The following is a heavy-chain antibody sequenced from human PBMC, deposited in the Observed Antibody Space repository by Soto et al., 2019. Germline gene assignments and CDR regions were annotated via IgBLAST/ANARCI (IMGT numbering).Heavy chain of an antibody. J-gene: IGHJ6*02. CDR1: GGTFSDFA. CDR3: ARDRIKLLLGKYSVNGMDG. V-gene: IGHV1-69*06. Sequence: QVQLVQSGAAMRKPGSSLRVSCKASGGTFSDFAFSWVRQAPGQGLEWMGGIVPRFGSPNYAQKFGGRVTISADTSTSTVYIEVSSLRFDDTAVYFCARDRIKLLLGKYSVNGMDGWGQGTTITVSS. D-gene: IGHD3-10*01. CDR2: IVPRFGSP.